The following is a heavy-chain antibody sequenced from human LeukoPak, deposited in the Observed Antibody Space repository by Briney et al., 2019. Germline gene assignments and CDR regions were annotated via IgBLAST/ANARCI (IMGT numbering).Heavy chain of an antibody. V-gene: IGHV3-23*01. CDR3: AKYSTSMKFDY. J-gene: IGHJ4*02. Sequence: PGGSLRLSCAASEFTFSSYAMSWVRQAPGKGLEWVPAISGSGGSTYYADSVKGRFTISRDNSKNTLYLQMNSLRAEDTAVHYCAKYSTSMKFDYWGQGTLVTVSS. CDR2: ISGSGGST. D-gene: IGHD2-2*01. CDR1: EFTFSSYA.